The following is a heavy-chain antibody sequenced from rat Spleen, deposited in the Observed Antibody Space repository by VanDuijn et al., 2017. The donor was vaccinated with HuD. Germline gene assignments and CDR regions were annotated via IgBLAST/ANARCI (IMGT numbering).Heavy chain of an antibody. CDR3: AWNWEQYLDY. CDR2: IKAKSNNYAT. V-gene: IGHV6-6*01. Sequence: EVQVLESGGGLVQPGNSLKLSCATSGFTFSTAWMYWYRQFPEKRLEWVARIKAKSNNYATDYTESVKGRFTISRDDSKSSIYLQMTNLKEEDTAIYYCAWNWEQYLDYWGQGVMVAVSS. D-gene: IGHD5-1*01. J-gene: IGHJ2*01. CDR1: GFTFSTAW.